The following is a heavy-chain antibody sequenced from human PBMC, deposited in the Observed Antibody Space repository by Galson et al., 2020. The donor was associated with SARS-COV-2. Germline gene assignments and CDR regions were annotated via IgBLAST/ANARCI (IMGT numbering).Heavy chain of an antibody. CDR3: AREYYDILTGYYFGKDV. D-gene: IGHD3-9*01. Sequence: SGPTLVKPTQTLTLTCTFSGFSLSTSGMRVSWIRQPPGKALEWLARIDWDDDKFYSTSLKTRLTISKDTSKNQVVLTMTNMDPVDTATYYCAREYYDILTGYYFGKDVWGQGTTVTVSS. CDR1: GFSLSTSGMR. V-gene: IGHV2-70*04. CDR2: IDWDDDK. J-gene: IGHJ6*02.